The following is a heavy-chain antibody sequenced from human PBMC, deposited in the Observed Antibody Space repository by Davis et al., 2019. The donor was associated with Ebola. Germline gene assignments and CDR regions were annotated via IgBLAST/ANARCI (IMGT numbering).Heavy chain of an antibody. J-gene: IGHJ6*02. CDR2: ISYDGSNK. D-gene: IGHD3-3*01. Sequence: PGGSLRLSCAASGFTFSSYAMHWVRQAPGKGLEWVAVISYDGSNKYYADSVKGRFTISRDNSKNTLYLQMNSLRAEDTAVYYCAREAAYYDFWSGYYGMDVWGQGTTVTVSS. CDR1: GFTFSSYA. CDR3: AREAAYYDFWSGYYGMDV. V-gene: IGHV3-30-3*01.